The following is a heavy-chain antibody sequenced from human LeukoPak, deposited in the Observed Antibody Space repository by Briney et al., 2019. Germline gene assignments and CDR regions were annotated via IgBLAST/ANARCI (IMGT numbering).Heavy chain of an antibody. CDR3: AREVAIAVASTRDALDI. J-gene: IGHJ3*02. Sequence: ASVKVSCKASGYTFTTYGISWVRQAPGRGLEWMGWISAYDGNTNYAQKLQGRFTMATDTSTSTAYMELRGLRSDDTAVYYGAREVAIAVASTRDALDIWGQAAMVSV. CDR2: ISAYDGNT. D-gene: IGHD6-19*01. V-gene: IGHV1-18*01. CDR1: GYTFTTYG.